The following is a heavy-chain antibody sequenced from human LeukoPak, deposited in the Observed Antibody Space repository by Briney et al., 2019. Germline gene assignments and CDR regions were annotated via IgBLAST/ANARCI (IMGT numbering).Heavy chain of an antibody. Sequence: GSLRLSCAASGFTFSSYSMNWVRQAPGKGLEWVSSISSSSSYIYYADSVKGRFTISRDNAKNSLYLQMNSLRAEDTAVYYCASPLTPYYYDSQYDYWGQGTLVTVSS. J-gene: IGHJ4*02. CDR3: ASPLTPYYYDSQYDY. CDR1: GFTFSSYS. CDR2: ISSSSSYI. D-gene: IGHD3-22*01. V-gene: IGHV3-21*01.